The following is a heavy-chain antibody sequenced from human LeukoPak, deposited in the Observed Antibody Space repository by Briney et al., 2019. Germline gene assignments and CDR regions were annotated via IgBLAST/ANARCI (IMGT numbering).Heavy chain of an antibody. CDR3: ARTHLVGSWFDP. Sequence: PSETLSLTCTVSGGSISSSSYYWSWIRQPPGKGLEWIGYIYYSGSTNYDPSLKRRVTISVDTSKNQFSLKLSSVTAADTAVYYCARTHLVGSWFDPWGQGTLVTVSS. D-gene: IGHD6-6*01. V-gene: IGHV4-61*01. CDR2: IYYSGST. CDR1: GGSISSSSYY. J-gene: IGHJ5*02.